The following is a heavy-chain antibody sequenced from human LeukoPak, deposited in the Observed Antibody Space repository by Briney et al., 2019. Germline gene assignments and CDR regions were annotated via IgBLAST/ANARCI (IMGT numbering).Heavy chain of an antibody. CDR1: GGSFSTSY. J-gene: IGHJ4*02. CDR3: VRVTTSSWFEGYFDY. D-gene: IGHD6-13*01. CDR2: ISTSGSA. Sequence: SETLSLTCTVSGGSFSTSYWSWIRQPPGKGLEWIGYISTSGSANYNPSLKSRVTISADTSKNQLSLNLSSVTAADTAVYFCVRVTTSSWFEGYFDYWGQGTLVTVSS. V-gene: IGHV4-4*09.